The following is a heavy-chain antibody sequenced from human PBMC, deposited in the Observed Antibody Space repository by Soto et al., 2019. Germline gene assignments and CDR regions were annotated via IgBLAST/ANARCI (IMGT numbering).Heavy chain of an antibody. J-gene: IGHJ6*02. V-gene: IGHV4-31*03. CDR1: GGSISSGGYY. D-gene: IGHD3-9*01. CDR2: IYYSGST. Sequence: SETLSLTCTVSGGSISSGGYYWSWIRQHPGKGLEWIGYIYYSGSTYYNPSLKSRVTISVDTSKNQFSLKLRSVTAADTAVYYCARGPSVVRYFDWLLVDPYYYYYGMDVWGQGTTVTVSS. CDR3: ARGPSVVRYFDWLLVDPYYYYYGMDV.